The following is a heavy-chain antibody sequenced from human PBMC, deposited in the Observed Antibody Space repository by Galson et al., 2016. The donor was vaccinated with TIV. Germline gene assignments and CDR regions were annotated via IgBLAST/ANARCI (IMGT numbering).Heavy chain of an antibody. V-gene: IGHV3-66*02. D-gene: IGHD2-21*01. Sequence: SLRLSCAASGFIVSGNYMTWVRQAPGKGLEWVSLIYSGGSTSYADSVKGRFTISRDNSENTVYLQMNSLRADDTAVHYCARDRRHCGNECYLYYYYGMDVWGQGTTVTVSS. J-gene: IGHJ6*02. CDR3: ARDRRHCGNECYLYYYYGMDV. CDR1: GFIVSGNY. CDR2: IYSGGST.